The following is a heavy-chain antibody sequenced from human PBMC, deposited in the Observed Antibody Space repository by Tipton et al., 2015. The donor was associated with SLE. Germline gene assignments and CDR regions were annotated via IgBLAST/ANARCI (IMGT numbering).Heavy chain of an antibody. Sequence: TLSLTCTVSGYSITSGHYWGWIRQPPGKGLEWIGRIYHSDSIYYNPSLKSRVTISVDTSKNQFSLKLSSVTAADTAVYYCAVGYCSSTSCQREYFQHWGQGTLVTVSS. V-gene: IGHV4-38-2*02. CDR1: GYSITSGHY. CDR2: IYHSDSI. D-gene: IGHD2-2*01. J-gene: IGHJ1*01. CDR3: AVGYCSSTSCQREYFQH.